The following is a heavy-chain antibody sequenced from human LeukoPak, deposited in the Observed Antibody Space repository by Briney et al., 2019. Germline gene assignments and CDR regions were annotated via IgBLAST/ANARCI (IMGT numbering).Heavy chain of an antibody. J-gene: IGHJ4*02. Sequence: GGSLRLSCAASGFTFSDYYMSWIRQAPGKGLEWVSYISSGSTIYYADSVKGRFTISRDNAKNSLYLQMNSLRAEDTAVYYCARDPGEMATVYYFDYWGQGTLVTVSS. V-gene: IGHV3-11*04. CDR3: ARDPGEMATVYYFDY. CDR2: ISSGSTI. CDR1: GFTFSDYY. D-gene: IGHD5-24*01.